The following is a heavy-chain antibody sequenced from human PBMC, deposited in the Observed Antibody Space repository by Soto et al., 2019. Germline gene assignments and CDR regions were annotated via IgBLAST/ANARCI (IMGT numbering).Heavy chain of an antibody. CDR3: THQDYYGSGSYYPYYMDV. CDR1: GGSISSSSYY. J-gene: IGHJ6*03. D-gene: IGHD3-10*01. CDR2: IYYSGST. V-gene: IGHV4-39*01. Sequence: SETLSLTCTVSGGSISSSSYYWGWIRQPPGKGLEWIGSIYYSGSTYYNPSLKSRVTISVDTSKNQFSLKLSSVTAADTAVYYCTHQDYYGSGSYYPYYMDVWGKGTTVTVSS.